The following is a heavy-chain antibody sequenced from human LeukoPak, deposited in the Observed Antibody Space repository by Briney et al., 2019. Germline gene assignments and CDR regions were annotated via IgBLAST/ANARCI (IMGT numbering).Heavy chain of an antibody. Sequence: GGSRRLSCAASGFTFSSYSMNWVRQAPGKGLEWVSSISSSSSYIYYADSVKGRFTISRDNAKNSLYLQMNSLRAEDTAVYYCARDTVLWFGEIDYWGQGTLVTVSS. V-gene: IGHV3-21*01. CDR1: GFTFSSYS. CDR3: ARDTVLWFGEIDY. CDR2: ISSSSSYI. J-gene: IGHJ4*02. D-gene: IGHD3-10*01.